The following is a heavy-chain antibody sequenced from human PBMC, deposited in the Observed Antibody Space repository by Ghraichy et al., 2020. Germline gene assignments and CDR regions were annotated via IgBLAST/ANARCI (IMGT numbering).Heavy chain of an antibody. Sequence: WGSLRLSCAASGFTFSSYWMSWVRQAPGKGLEWVANIKQDGSEKYYVDSVKGRFTISRDNAKNSLYLQMNSLRAEDTAVYYCARDGKHEGDFWSGYYYYYYGMDVWGQGTTVTVSS. V-gene: IGHV3-7*03. CDR1: GFTFSSYW. J-gene: IGHJ6*02. D-gene: IGHD3-3*01. CDR2: IKQDGSEK. CDR3: ARDGKHEGDFWSGYYYYYYGMDV.